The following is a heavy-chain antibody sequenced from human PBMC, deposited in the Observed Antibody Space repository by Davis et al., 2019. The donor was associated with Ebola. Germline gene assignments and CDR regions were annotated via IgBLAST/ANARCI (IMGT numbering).Heavy chain of an antibody. D-gene: IGHD3-10*01. CDR2: FFYSGST. CDR1: GGSVSSGSYY. Sequence: PSETLSLTCTVSGGSVSSGSYYWSWIRQPPGKGLEWIGSFFYSGSTYYNPSLKGRLTISVDTSKKQFSLKMSSVTAADTAMYYCARGYGSGSYHNWGQGTLVTVSS. CDR3: ARGYGSGSYHN. J-gene: IGHJ4*02. V-gene: IGHV4-61*01.